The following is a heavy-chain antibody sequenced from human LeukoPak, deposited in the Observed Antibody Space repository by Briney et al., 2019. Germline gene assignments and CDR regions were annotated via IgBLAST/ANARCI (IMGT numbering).Heavy chain of an antibody. Sequence: ASVKVSCKASGYTFTGYYMHWVRQAPGQGLEWMGWINPNSGGTNYAQKFQGRVTMTRDTSISTAYMELSRLRSDDTAVYYCARRRFFQNWFDPWGQGTLVTVSS. CDR1: GYTFTGYY. CDR3: ARRRFFQNWFDP. D-gene: IGHD3-3*01. J-gene: IGHJ5*02. CDR2: INPNSGGT. V-gene: IGHV1-2*02.